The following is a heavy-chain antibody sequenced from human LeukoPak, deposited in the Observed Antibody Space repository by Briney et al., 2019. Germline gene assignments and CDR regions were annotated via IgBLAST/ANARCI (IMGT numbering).Heavy chain of an antibody. J-gene: IGHJ4*02. CDR1: GGSMSSYY. CDR3: ARGGGGSWYGTVDY. D-gene: IGHD6-13*01. V-gene: IGHV4-59*01. Sequence: PSETLSLTCTVAGGSMSSYYWNWLRQPPGKGLEWIGYFHYSGSTNYNPSLKSRVTISVDTSKNQFSLRLSSVTAADTAMYYCARGGGGSWYGTVDYWGQGTLATVSS. CDR2: FHYSGST.